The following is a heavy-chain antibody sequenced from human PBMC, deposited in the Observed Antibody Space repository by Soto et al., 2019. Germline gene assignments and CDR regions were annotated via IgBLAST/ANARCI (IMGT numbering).Heavy chain of an antibody. Sequence: TGGSLRLSCAASGFTFDDYAMHWVRQAPGKGLEWVSGISWNSGSIGYADSVKGRFTISRDNAKNSLYLQMNSLRAEDTALYYCAKDISSRGMLMYYFDYWGQGTLVTVSS. D-gene: IGHD2-8*01. CDR2: ISWNSGSI. CDR3: AKDISSRGMLMYYFDY. CDR1: GFTFDDYA. J-gene: IGHJ4*02. V-gene: IGHV3-9*01.